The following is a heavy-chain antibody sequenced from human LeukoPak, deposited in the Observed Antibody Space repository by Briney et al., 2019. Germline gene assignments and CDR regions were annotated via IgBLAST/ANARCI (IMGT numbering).Heavy chain of an antibody. V-gene: IGHV1-2*02. CDR1: GYTFTGYY. D-gene: IGHD3-9*01. CDR2: INPNSGGT. Sequence: GASVKVSCKASGYTFTGYYMHWVRQAPGQGLEWMGWINPNSGGTNYAQKFQGRVTMTRDTSISTAYMELSRLRSDDTAVYYCARDWQLYDILTDAYDAFDIWGQGTMVTVSS. CDR3: ARDWQLYDILTDAYDAFDI. J-gene: IGHJ3*02.